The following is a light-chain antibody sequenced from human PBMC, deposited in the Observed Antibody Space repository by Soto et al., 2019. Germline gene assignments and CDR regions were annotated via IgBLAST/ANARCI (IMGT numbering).Light chain of an antibody. Sequence: SVLTQPPSASRTPGQRVTISYSGGSSNIGSNTVNWYQQLPGTAPKLLIYSNNQRPSGVPERFSGSKSGTSASLAISGLQSEDEADYYCAAWDDSLNGFYVFGTGTKVTVL. J-gene: IGLJ1*01. CDR2: SNN. CDR1: SSNIGSNT. V-gene: IGLV1-44*01. CDR3: AAWDDSLNGFYV.